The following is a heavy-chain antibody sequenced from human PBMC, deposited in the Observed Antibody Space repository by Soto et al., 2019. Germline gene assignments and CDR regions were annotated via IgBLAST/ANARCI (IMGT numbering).Heavy chain of an antibody. V-gene: IGHV4-34*01. CDR1: GGSFSGYY. CDR2: INHSVST. J-gene: IGHJ4*02. D-gene: IGHD3-22*01. Sequence: SETLSLTCAVYGGSFSGYYWSWIRQPPGKGLEWIGEINHSVSTNYNPSLKSRVTISVDTSKNQFSLKLSSVTAADTAVYYCARGGFYYASSAPRDFDYWGQGTPVTVSS. CDR3: ARGGFYYASSAPRDFDY.